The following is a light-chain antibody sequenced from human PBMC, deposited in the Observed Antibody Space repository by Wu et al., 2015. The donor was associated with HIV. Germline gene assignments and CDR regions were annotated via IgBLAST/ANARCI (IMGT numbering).Light chain of an antibody. CDR3: QQFNSYPLT. CDR1: QGIRSA. V-gene: IGKV1-13*02. J-gene: IGKJ4*01. Sequence: AIQLTQSPSSLSASVGDRVTITCRASQGIRSALAWYQQKPGKAPKFLIYDASSLEGGVPSRFSGSGSGTDFTLTIRSLQPEDFASYFCQQFNSYPLTFGGGPRWRSN. CDR2: DAS.